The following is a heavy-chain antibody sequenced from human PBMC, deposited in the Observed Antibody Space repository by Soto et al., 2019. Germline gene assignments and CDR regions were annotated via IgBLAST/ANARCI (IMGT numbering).Heavy chain of an antibody. J-gene: IGHJ4*02. Sequence: EVQLVESGGGLVQPGRSLRLSCAASGFTFDDYAMHWVRQAPGKGLEWVSGISWNSGSIGYADSVKGRFTISRDNAKNSLYLQTNSLRAEGTALYYCAKGGQLLAEGGGYWGQGTLVTVSS. D-gene: IGHD2-2*01. CDR2: ISWNSGSI. V-gene: IGHV3-9*01. CDR3: AKGGQLLAEGGGY. CDR1: GFTFDDYA.